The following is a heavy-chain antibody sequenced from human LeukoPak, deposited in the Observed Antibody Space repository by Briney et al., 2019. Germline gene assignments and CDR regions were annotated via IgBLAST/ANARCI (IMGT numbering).Heavy chain of an antibody. Sequence: PGGSLRLSCAASGFTFTSYWMHWVRQAPGEGLLWVSRIKQDGRTTSYADSVRGRFTISRDDAKNTVYLQMNGLRAEDTAVYYCARSGNYRWDYWGQGTLVTVTP. CDR1: GFTFTSYW. CDR2: IKQDGRTT. J-gene: IGHJ4*02. D-gene: IGHD1-7*01. CDR3: ARSGNYRWDY. V-gene: IGHV3-74*01.